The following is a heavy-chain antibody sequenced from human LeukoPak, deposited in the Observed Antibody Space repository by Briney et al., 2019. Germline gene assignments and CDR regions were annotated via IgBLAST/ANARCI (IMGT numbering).Heavy chain of an antibody. V-gene: IGHV3-7*01. CDR2: MNQDGSEK. CDR3: ARPYSSSWHYFDY. CDR1: GFTFSSNS. Sequence: PGGSLRLSCAASGFTFSSNSLNWVRQAPGKGLEWVANMNQDGSEKNYVDSVKGRFTISRDNARNSLYLQLSSLRAEDTAVYYCARPYSSSWHYFDYWGQGTLVTVSS. D-gene: IGHD6-13*01. J-gene: IGHJ4*02.